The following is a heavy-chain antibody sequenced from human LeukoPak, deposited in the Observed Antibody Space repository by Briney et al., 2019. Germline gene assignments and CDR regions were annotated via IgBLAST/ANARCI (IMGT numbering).Heavy chain of an antibody. V-gene: IGHV3-30*18. J-gene: IGHJ4*02. CDR2: ISYDGSNK. CDR3: AKDFYNWNYPDGNHPTHIDY. Sequence: GRSLRLSCAASGFTFSSYGIHWVRQAPGKGLEWVAVISYDGSNKYYADSVKGRFTISRDNSKNTLYLQMNSLRAEDTAVYYCAKDFYNWNYPDGNHPTHIDYWGLGTLVTVSS. D-gene: IGHD1-7*01. CDR1: GFTFSSYG.